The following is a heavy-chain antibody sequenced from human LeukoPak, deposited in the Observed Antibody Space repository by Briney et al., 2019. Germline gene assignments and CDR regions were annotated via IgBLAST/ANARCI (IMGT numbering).Heavy chain of an antibody. CDR3: VRDQKWLQTYYYHGMDV. D-gene: IGHD5-24*01. CDR2: INRDGSEK. Sequence: GGSLRLSCAPSGFTFGSYWMNWVGQAPGEGLEWVANINRDGSEKYYVDSVKGRFTISRDNAKNSLSLQMNRLSAEDTAVYYCVRDQKWLQTYYYHGMDVWGQGTTVTVSS. CDR1: GFTFGSYW. J-gene: IGHJ6*02. V-gene: IGHV3-7*01.